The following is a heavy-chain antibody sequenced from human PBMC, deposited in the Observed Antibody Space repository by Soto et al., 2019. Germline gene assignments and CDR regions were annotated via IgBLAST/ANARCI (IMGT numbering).Heavy chain of an antibody. J-gene: IGHJ5*02. CDR1: VGSISISNW. Sequence: SEALSVTCAVSVGSISISNWWRWFRQPPVKGLEWTGEIYHSGSTNYNPSLKSRVTISVDKSKNQFSLKLSSVTAADTAVYYCAREFSDIVVVPAAHRNNWFDPWGQGTMVTVSS. CDR3: AREFSDIVVVPAAHRNNWFDP. CDR2: IYHSGST. D-gene: IGHD2-2*01. V-gene: IGHV4-4*02.